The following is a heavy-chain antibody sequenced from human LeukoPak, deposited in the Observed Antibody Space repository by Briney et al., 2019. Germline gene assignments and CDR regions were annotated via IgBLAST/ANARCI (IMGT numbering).Heavy chain of an antibody. CDR1: GFTVSSNY. CDR2: IYSGGST. V-gene: IGHV3-53*01. D-gene: IGHD3-10*01. CDR3: AKHKYYGSGSYLNY. J-gene: IGHJ4*02. Sequence: GGSLRPSCAASGFTVSSNYMSWVRQAPGKGLEWVSVIYSGGSTYYADSVKGRFTISRDNSKNTLYLQMNSLRAEDTAVYYCAKHKYYGSGSYLNYWGQGTLVTVSS.